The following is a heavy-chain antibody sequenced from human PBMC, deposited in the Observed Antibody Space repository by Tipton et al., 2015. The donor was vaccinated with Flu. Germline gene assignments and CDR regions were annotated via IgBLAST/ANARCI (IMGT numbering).Heavy chain of an antibody. CDR2: IKEDGSEI. V-gene: IGHV3-7*01. CDR1: GFTFSNYW. Sequence: SLRLSYAASGFTFSNYWMTWVRQAPGKGLEWVANIKEDGSEIYYVGPVKGRFTISRDNAKDSVYLQMNSLRDEDTAVYYCVRAMHYWGQGTLVTVSS. J-gene: IGHJ4*02. CDR3: VRAMHY.